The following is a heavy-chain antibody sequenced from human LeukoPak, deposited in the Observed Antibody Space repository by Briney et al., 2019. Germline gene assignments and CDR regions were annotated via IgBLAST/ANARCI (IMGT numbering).Heavy chain of an antibody. Sequence: PSETLSLTCAVYGGSFSGYYWSWIRQPPGKGLEWIGEINHSGSTNYNPSLKSRVTISVDTSKNQFSLKLSSMTAADTAVYYCARVAAYSSPWFDPWGQGTLVTVSS. D-gene: IGHD6-13*01. CDR2: INHSGST. CDR1: GGSFSGYY. V-gene: IGHV4-34*01. J-gene: IGHJ5*02. CDR3: ARVAAYSSPWFDP.